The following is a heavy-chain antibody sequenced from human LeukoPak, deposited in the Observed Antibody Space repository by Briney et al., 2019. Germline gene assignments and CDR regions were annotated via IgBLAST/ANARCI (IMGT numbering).Heavy chain of an antibody. J-gene: IGHJ6*02. CDR2: IYYSGST. V-gene: IGHV4-31*03. D-gene: IGHD2-2*01. CDR3: ARGQVVPAALWVDYYYGMDV. CDR1: GGSISSGGYY. Sequence: SSETLSLTCTVSGGSISSGGYYWSWIRQHPGKGLEWIGYIYYSGSTYYNPSLKSRVTISVDTSKNQFPLKLSSVTAADTAVYYCARGQVVPAALWVDYYYGMDVWGQGTTVTVSS.